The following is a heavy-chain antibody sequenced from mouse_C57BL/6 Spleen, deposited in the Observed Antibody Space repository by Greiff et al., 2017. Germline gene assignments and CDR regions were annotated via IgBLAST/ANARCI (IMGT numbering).Heavy chain of an antibody. CDR2: ISSGSSTI. J-gene: IGHJ3*01. CDR1: GFTFSDYG. D-gene: IGHD4-1*01. V-gene: IGHV5-17*01. Sequence: EVHLVESGGGLVKPGGSLKLSCAASGFTFSDYGMHWVRQAPEKGLEWVAYISSGSSTIYYADTVKGRFTISRDNAKNTLFLQMTSLRSEDTAMYYCARTLGLDWFAYWGQGTLVTVSA. CDR3: ARTLGLDWFAY.